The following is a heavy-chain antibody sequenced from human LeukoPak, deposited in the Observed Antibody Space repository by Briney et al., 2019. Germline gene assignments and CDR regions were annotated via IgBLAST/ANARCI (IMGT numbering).Heavy chain of an antibody. CDR2: INPNSGGT. V-gene: IGHV1-2*02. CDR1: GYTFTGYY. Sequence: ASVKVSCKASGYTFTGYYMHWVRQAPGQGLEWMGWINPNSGGTNYAQKFQGRVTMTRDTSISTAYMELSRLRSDDTAVYYWGRDGGGFVVLPAPRGGFAPGGQGPRVPAPS. J-gene: IGHJ5*02. CDR3: GRDGGGFVVLPAPRGGFAP. D-gene: IGHD2-2*01.